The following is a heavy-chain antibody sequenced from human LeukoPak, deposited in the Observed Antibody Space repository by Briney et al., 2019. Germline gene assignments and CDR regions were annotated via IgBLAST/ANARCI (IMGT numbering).Heavy chain of an antibody. D-gene: IGHD2-2*01. Sequence: SVKVSCKASGGTFSSYAISWVRQAPGQGLEWMGRIIPIFGIANYAQKFQGRVTITADKSTSTAYMELSSLRSEGTAVYYCARGGVVPAAIYEDVWGQGTTVTVSS. J-gene: IGHJ6*02. CDR1: GGTFSSYA. CDR3: ARGGVVPAAIYEDV. V-gene: IGHV1-69*04. CDR2: IIPIFGIA.